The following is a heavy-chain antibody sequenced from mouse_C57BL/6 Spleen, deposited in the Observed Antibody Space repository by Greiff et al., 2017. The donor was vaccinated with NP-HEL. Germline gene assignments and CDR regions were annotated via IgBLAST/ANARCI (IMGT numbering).Heavy chain of an antibody. D-gene: IGHD2-4*01. CDR3: ARSRDYGRFFAY. CDR1: GYAFTNYL. Sequence: VQLQQSGAELVRPGTSVKVSCKASGYAFTNYLIEWVKQRPGQGLEWIGVINPGSGGTNYNEKFKGKATLTADKSSSTAYMQLSSLTSEDSAVYFCARSRDYGRFFAYWGQGTLVTVSA. V-gene: IGHV1-54*01. CDR2: INPGSGGT. J-gene: IGHJ3*01.